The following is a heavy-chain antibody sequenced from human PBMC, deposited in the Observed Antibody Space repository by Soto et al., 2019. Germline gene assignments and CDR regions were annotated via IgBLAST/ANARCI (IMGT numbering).Heavy chain of an antibody. V-gene: IGHV1-69*01. J-gene: IGHJ4*02. D-gene: IGHD4-17*01. CDR1: GGTFSSYA. CDR2: IIPIFGTA. Sequence: QVQLVQSGAEVKKPGSSVKVSCKASGGTFSSYAISWVRQAPGQGLEWMGGIIPIFGTANYAQKFQCRVTITADESTSTAYMELSSLRSEDTAVYYCARERGAYGGNFRTFDYWGQGTLVTVSS. CDR3: ARERGAYGGNFRTFDY.